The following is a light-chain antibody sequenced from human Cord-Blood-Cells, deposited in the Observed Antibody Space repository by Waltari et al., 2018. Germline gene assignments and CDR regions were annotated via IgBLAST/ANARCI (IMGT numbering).Light chain of an antibody. Sequence: QSALTQPRSVSGSPGQSVTISCTGTSSDVGGYNYVSWYQQHPGKAPKLMFYDVSKRPSGVPVRFSGSKSGNTASLTISGLQAEDEADYYGCSYAGSWVFGGGTKLTVL. CDR1: SSDVGGYNY. V-gene: IGLV2-11*01. J-gene: IGLJ3*02. CDR3: CSYAGSWV. CDR2: DVS.